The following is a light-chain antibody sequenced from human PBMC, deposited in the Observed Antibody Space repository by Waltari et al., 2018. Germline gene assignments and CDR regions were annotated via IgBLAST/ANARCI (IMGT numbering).Light chain of an antibody. Sequence: DIQMTQSPSTLSASPGDRVTITCRASQTVGTWLAWYQQKPGKPPKFLIHKASTLETGVPSRFRGSGSGTEFTLTINGLQVDDFATYYCQQYNFDPWTFGQGTRVEIK. CDR2: KAS. V-gene: IGKV1-5*03. J-gene: IGKJ1*01. CDR1: QTVGTW. CDR3: QQYNFDPWT.